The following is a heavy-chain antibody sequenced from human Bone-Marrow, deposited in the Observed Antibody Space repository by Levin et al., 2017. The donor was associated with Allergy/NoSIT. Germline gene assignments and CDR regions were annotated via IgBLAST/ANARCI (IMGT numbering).Heavy chain of an antibody. V-gene: IGHV4-59*01. Sequence: PSETLSLTCSVSGGSMIDYYWSWLRQSPGKGLEWIGNIYYTGGTNYKASLKSRVTISIDTSKKYFSLSLTSVTAADTAVYFCARSETDMVPNSFDFWGQGTLVTVSS. CDR1: GGSMIDYY. J-gene: IGHJ4*02. D-gene: IGHD5-18*01. CDR2: IYYTGGT. CDR3: ARSETDMVPNSFDF.